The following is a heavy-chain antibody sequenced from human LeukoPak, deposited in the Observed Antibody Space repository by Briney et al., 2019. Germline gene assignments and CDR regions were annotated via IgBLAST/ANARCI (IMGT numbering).Heavy chain of an antibody. V-gene: IGHV4-61*08. CDR3: ARGAYSYGYYTRFDY. D-gene: IGHD5-18*01. CDR2: IYYSGST. J-gene: IGHJ4*02. Sequence: SETLSLTCTVSGGSISSGDYYWSWIRQPPGKGLEWIGYIYYSGSTNYNPSLKSRVTISVDTSKNQFSLKLSSVTAADTAVYYCARGAYSYGYYTRFDYWGQGTLVTVSS. CDR1: GGSISSGDYY.